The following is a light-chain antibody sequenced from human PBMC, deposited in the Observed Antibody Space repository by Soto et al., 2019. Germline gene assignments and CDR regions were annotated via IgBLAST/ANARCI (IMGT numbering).Light chain of an antibody. CDR2: EVS. CDR3: STYTSSSTRV. Sequence: QSALTQPSSVSGSPGQSITISCTGISSDVGGYNYVSWYQQQPGKARQLVIYEVSNRPSGVSNRFSGSKSGNTACLTSSLLHGEDGADYYCSTYTSSSTRVFGTGTKVTVL. V-gene: IGLV2-14*01. J-gene: IGLJ1*01. CDR1: SSDVGGYNY.